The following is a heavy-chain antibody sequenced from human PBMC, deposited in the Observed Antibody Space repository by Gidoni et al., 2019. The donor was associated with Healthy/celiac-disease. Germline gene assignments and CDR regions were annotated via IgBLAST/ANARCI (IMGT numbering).Heavy chain of an antibody. CDR1: VGSISSGAYY. D-gene: IGHD3-10*01. J-gene: IGHJ5*02. V-gene: IGHV4-30-4*01. CDR2: INFSGST. CDR3: ARVSGSGWSEP. Sequence: QVQLQESGPGLVKPSQTLSLTCTVPVGSISSGAYYWSWIRQPPGKGLEWIGYINFSGSTYYNPSLKSRVTISVDTSKNQFSLKLSSVTAADTAVYDCARVSGSGWSEPWGQGTLVTVS.